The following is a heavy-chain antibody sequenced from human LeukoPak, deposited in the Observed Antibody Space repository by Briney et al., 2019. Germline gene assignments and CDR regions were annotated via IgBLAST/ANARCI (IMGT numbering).Heavy chain of an antibody. D-gene: IGHD6-13*01. CDR2: INPNSGGT. CDR1: GYTFTGYY. Sequence: ASVKVSCKASGYTFTGYYMHWARQAPGQGLEWMGWINPNSGGTNYAQKFQGRVTMTRDTSISTAYMELSRLRSDDTAVYYCARGPYSSSWYGYWGQGTLVTVSS. V-gene: IGHV1-2*02. CDR3: ARGPYSSSWYGY. J-gene: IGHJ4*02.